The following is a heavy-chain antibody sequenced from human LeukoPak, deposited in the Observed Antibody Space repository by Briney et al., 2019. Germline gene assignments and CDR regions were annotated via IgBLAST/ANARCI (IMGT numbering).Heavy chain of an antibody. Sequence: GESLKISCNGSGYGFTSYWIGWVRQMPGKGLEWMGIIYPGDSDTRYSPSLQGQVTISADKSISTAYPQWSSLKASDTAMYYCARRGYGSGSYDNWFDPWGQGTLVTVSS. CDR1: GYGFTSYW. J-gene: IGHJ5*02. CDR2: IYPGDSDT. V-gene: IGHV5-51*01. CDR3: ARRGYGSGSYDNWFDP. D-gene: IGHD3-10*01.